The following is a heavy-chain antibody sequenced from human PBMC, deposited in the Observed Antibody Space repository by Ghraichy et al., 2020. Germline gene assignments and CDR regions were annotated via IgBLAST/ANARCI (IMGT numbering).Heavy chain of an antibody. V-gene: IGHV6-1*01. J-gene: IGHJ6*03. CDR2: TYYRSKWYN. CDR3: SRGNSTYMDV. D-gene: IGHD1-1*01. Sequence: TLSLTCAISGDSVSSNSASWNWIRQSPSRGLEWLGRTYYRSKWYNDYAASLQGRIIINPDTTKNHFSLQLNSVTPEDTAVYSCSRGNSTYMDVWAKGTTVTVSS. CDR1: GDSVSSNSAS.